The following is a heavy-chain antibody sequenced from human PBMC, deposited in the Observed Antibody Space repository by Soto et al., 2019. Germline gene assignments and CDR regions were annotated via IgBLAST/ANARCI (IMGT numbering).Heavy chain of an antibody. V-gene: IGHV3-7*05. Sequence: EVQLVESGGGLVQPGGSLRRSCAASGFTFSRYWMSWVRHAPGKGLEWVANIKQDGSEKYYVDSVKGRFTISRDNAKNSLYLPMNSLRAEDTAVYYCARDVVLTGVTPYYYYGMDVWGQGTTVTVSS. D-gene: IGHD3-9*01. CDR3: ARDVVLTGVTPYYYYGMDV. J-gene: IGHJ6*02. CDR2: IKQDGSEK. CDR1: GFTFSRYW.